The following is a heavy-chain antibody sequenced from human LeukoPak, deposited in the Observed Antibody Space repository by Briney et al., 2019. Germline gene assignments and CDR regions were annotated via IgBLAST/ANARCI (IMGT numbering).Heavy chain of an antibody. CDR1: GVSISRYF. Sequence: SETLSLTCTVSGVSISRYFWSWIRQPPGKGLEWIGLIYYTGSTGSTSYNPSLKSRVTMSLDTSKNQFSLRLSSVTAADTAVYYCARVDTAMVTYYCDYWGQGTLVTVSS. V-gene: IGHV4-59*01. J-gene: IGHJ4*02. D-gene: IGHD5-18*01. CDR2: IYYTGSTGST. CDR3: ARVDTAMVTYYCDY.